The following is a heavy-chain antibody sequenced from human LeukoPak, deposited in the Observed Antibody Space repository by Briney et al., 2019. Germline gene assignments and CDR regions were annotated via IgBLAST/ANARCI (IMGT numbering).Heavy chain of an antibody. CDR3: AREGVVVPQNWFDP. Sequence: ASVKVSCKASGYTFTGYYMHWVRQAPGQGLEWMGWISAYNGNTDYAQKFQDRVTMTTDTSTSTAYMELRSLRSDDTAVYYCAREGVVVPQNWFDPWGQGTLVTVSS. CDR1: GYTFTGYY. V-gene: IGHV1-18*04. CDR2: ISAYNGNT. J-gene: IGHJ5*02. D-gene: IGHD3-22*01.